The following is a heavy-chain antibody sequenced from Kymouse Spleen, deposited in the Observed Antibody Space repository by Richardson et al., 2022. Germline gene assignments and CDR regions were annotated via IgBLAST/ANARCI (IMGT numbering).Heavy chain of an antibody. Sequence: EVQLVESGGGLVKPGGSLRLSCAASGFTFSNAWMSWVRQAPGKGLEWVGRIKSKTDGGTTDYAAPVKGRFTISRDDSKNTLYLQMNSLKTEDTAVYYCTTYSSSSDYFDYWGQGTLVTVSS. D-gene: IGHD6-6*01. CDR1: GFTFSNAW. V-gene: IGHV3-15*01. CDR3: TTYSSSSDYFDY. J-gene: IGHJ4*02. CDR2: IKSKTDGGTT.